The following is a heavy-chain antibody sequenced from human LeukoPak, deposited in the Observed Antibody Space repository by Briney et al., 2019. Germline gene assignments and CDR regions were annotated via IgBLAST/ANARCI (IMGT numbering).Heavy chain of an antibody. CDR2: ISSSSSTI. CDR1: GFTFSSYS. V-gene: IGHV3-48*04. D-gene: IGHD2-21*02. CDR3: ARDEKNAYCGGDCYPYYFDY. J-gene: IGHJ4*02. Sequence: GGSLRLSCAASGFTFSSYSMNWVRQAPGKGLEWVSYISSSSSTIYYADSVKGRFTISRDNAKNSLFLQMNSLRAEDTAVYYCARDEKNAYCGGDCYPYYFDYWGQGTLVTVSS.